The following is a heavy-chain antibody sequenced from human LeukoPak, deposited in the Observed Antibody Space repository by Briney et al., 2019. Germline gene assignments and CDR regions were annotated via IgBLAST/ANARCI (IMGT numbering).Heavy chain of an antibody. CDR1: GGSISSGDYY. V-gene: IGHV4-30-4*01. CDR2: IYYSGST. J-gene: IGHJ4*02. Sequence: PSETLSLTCAVSGGSISSGDYYWSWIRQPPGKGLEWIGYIYYSGSTYYNPSLKSRVTISVDTSKNQFSLKLSSVTAADTAVYYCARVPRPARRPFDYWGQGTLVTVSS. CDR3: ARVPRPARRPFDY. D-gene: IGHD6-6*01.